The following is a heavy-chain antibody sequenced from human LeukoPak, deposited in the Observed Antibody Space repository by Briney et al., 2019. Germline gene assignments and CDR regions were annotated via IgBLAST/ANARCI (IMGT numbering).Heavy chain of an antibody. D-gene: IGHD2-15*01. J-gene: IGHJ3*02. V-gene: IGHV4-39*01. CDR2: IYYSGST. CDR1: GGSISSSSYY. Sequence: SETLSLTCTVSGGSISSSSYYWGWIRQPPGKGLEWIGSIYYSGSTYYNPSLKSRVTISVDTSKNQFSLKLSSVTAADTAVYYCASPTPDCSGGSCYSSDAFDIWGQVTMVTVSS. CDR3: ASPTPDCSGGSCYSSDAFDI.